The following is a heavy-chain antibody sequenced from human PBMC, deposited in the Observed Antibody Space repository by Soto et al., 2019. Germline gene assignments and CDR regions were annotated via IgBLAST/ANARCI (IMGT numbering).Heavy chain of an antibody. CDR2: ISYDGSNK. D-gene: IGHD3-16*01. J-gene: IGHJ4*02. CDR1: GFTFSSYG. CDR3: AIGTWGGDDDY. V-gene: IGHV3-30*03. Sequence: QVQLVESGGGVVQPGRSLRLSCAASGFTFSSYGMHWVRQAPGKGLEWVAVISYDGSNKYYADSVKGRFTISRDNSKNTLYLQMNSLRAEDTAVYYWAIGTWGGDDDYWGQGTLVTVSS.